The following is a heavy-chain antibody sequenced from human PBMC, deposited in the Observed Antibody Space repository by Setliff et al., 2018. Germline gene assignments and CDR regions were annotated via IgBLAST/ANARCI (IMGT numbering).Heavy chain of an antibody. CDR2: INAGNGNT. V-gene: IGHV1-3*01. CDR1: GYSFAKYA. D-gene: IGHD3-3*01. CDR3: ARDRYYNSWSGTSITAPHDAFDI. J-gene: IGHJ3*02. Sequence: ASVKVSCKASGYSFAKYALHWVRQAPGQRLEWMGWINAGNGNTKCSQNFQGRVTITRDTSASTAYVELSSLRSEDTAVYYCARDRYYNSWSGTSITAPHDAFDIWGQGTMVTVS.